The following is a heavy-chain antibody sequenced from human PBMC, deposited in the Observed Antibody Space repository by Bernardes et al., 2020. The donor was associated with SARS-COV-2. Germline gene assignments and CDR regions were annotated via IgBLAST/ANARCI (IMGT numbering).Heavy chain of an antibody. V-gene: IGHV4-61*02. CDR2: IYTSGST. J-gene: IGHJ3*02. CDR3: ARGDDYNIDHAFDI. Sequence: SETLSLTCTVSGGSISSGSYYWSWIRQPAGKGLEWIGRIYTSGSTNYNPSLKSRVTISVDTSKNQFSLKLSSVTAADTAVYYCARGDDYNIDHAFDIWGQGTMVTVSS. CDR1: GGSISSGSYY. D-gene: IGHD4-4*01.